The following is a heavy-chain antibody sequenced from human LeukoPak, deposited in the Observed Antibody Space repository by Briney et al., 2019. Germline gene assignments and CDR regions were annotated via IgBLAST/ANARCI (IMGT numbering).Heavy chain of an antibody. Sequence: GGSLRLSCAASGFTFDDHGMHWVRQAPGKGLEWVSGISWSSGIIGYADSVKGRFTISRDNAKNSLYLQMDSLRAEDTALYYCAKDTGRPTDAITMEDNAFDIWAKGQWSPSLQ. J-gene: IGHJ3*02. CDR3: AKDTGRPTDAITMEDNAFDI. D-gene: IGHD3-3*01. V-gene: IGHV3-9*01. CDR1: GFTFDDHG. CDR2: ISWSSGII.